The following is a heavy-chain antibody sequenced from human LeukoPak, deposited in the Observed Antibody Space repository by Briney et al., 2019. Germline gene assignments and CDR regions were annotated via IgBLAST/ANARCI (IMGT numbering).Heavy chain of an antibody. V-gene: IGHV3-21*01. CDR2: ISSSSSYI. J-gene: IGHJ4*02. Sequence: GGSLRLSCAASGVTFSSYSMNWVRQAPGKGLEWVSSISSSSSYIYYADSVKGRFTISRDNAKNSLYLQMNSLRAEDTAVYYCARGGGYSGYGAYYFDYWGQGTLVTVSS. D-gene: IGHD5-12*01. CDR3: ARGGGYSGYGAYYFDY. CDR1: GVTFSSYS.